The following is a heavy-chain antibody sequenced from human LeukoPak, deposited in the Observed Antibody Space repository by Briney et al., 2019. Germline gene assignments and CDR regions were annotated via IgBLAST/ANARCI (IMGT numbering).Heavy chain of an antibody. CDR2: IDTSGST. Sequence: SETLSLTCTVSGGSISSYYWSWIRQSPGKGLEWIGYIDTSGSTNYNPSLKTRVTISLHTSKTQFSLKLSSVTAADTALYYCARHSRPNWFDPWGQGTLVTVSS. CDR1: GGSISSYY. J-gene: IGHJ5*02. CDR3: ARHSRPNWFDP. V-gene: IGHV4-4*09.